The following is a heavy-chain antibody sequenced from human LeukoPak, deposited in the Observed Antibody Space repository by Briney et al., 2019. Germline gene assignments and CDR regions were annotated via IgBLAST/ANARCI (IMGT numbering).Heavy chain of an antibody. V-gene: IGHV6-1*01. D-gene: IGHD5-24*01. CDR3: ARGQEPDGYNDLDY. Sequence: SQTLSLTCAISGDSFSSNSAAWNWIRQSPSRGLEWLGRTYYRSKWYNDYAVSVKSRITINPDTSKNQFSLQLNSVTPEGTAVYYCARGQEPDGYNDLDYWGQGTLVTVSS. CDR1: GDSFSSNSAA. CDR2: TYYRSKWYN. J-gene: IGHJ4*02.